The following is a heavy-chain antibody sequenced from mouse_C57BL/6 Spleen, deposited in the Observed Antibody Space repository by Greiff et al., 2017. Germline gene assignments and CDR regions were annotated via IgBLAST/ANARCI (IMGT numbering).Heavy chain of an antibody. CDR3: ARQVTTVVERYFDV. Sequence: VQLQQSGAELVKPGASVKISCKASGYAFSSYWMNWVQQRPGKGLEWIGQIYPGDGDTNYNGKFKGKATLTADKSSSTAYMQLSSLTSEDSAVYFCARQVTTVVERYFDVWGTGTTVTVSS. J-gene: IGHJ1*03. V-gene: IGHV1-80*01. D-gene: IGHD1-1*01. CDR1: GYAFSSYW. CDR2: IYPGDGDT.